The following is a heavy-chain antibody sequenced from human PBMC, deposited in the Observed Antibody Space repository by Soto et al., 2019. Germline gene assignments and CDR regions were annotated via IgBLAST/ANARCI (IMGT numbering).Heavy chain of an antibody. J-gene: IGHJ4*02. Sequence: SETLSLTCTVSGGSISSGGYYWSWIRQHPGKGLEWIGYIYYSGSTYYNPSLKSRVTISVDTSKNQFSLKLSSVTAADTAVYYCAGAIFYYGAGKSQPFDYRGQRTLVTVSA. CDR3: AGAIFYYGAGKSQPFDY. V-gene: IGHV4-31*03. CDR2: IYYSGST. D-gene: IGHD3-10*01. CDR1: GGSISSGGYY.